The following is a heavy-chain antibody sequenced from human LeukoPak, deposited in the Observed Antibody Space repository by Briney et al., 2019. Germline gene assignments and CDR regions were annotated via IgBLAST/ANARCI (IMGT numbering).Heavy chain of an antibody. CDR3: AKFRNPGADCIDTSCYGGFDL. D-gene: IGHD2-2*01. J-gene: IGHJ4*02. Sequence: GGSLRLSCAASGFTFDSYDMTWVRQAPGKGLEWVSGFSDNGGYTYYADSVKGRFTISRDNSKNTLFMQMNSLRAEDTAIYYCAKFRNPGADCIDTSCYGGFDLWGQGTLVTVSS. CDR1: GFTFDSYD. CDR2: FSDNGGYT. V-gene: IGHV3-23*01.